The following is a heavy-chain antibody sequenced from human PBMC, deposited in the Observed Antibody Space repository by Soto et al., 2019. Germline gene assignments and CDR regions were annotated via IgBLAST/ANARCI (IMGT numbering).Heavy chain of an antibody. CDR3: ARGLIGYEQIDY. CDR1: GFTFSSYA. D-gene: IGHD5-12*01. Sequence: QVQLVESGGGVVQPGRSLRLSFAASGFTFSSYAMHWVRQAPGKGLEWVAVISYDGSNKYYADSVKGRFTISRDNSNNPLYLQMNSLRSEDTAVYYCARGLIGYEQIDYWGQGTLVTVAS. J-gene: IGHJ4*02. V-gene: IGHV3-30-3*01. CDR2: ISYDGSNK.